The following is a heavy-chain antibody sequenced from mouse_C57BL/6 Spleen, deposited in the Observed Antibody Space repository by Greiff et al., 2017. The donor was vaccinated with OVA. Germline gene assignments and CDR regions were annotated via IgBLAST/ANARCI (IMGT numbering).Heavy chain of an antibody. J-gene: IGHJ2*01. CDR3: APITTVVAPFDY. Sequence: QVQLQQPGAELVKPGASVKLSCKASGYTFTSYWMHWVKQRPGQGLEWIGMIHPYSGSTNYNEKFKSKATLTVDKSSSTAYMHLSSLTSEDSAVYYCAPITTVVAPFDYWGQGTTLTVSS. CDR1: GYTFTSYW. V-gene: IGHV1-64*01. D-gene: IGHD1-1*01. CDR2: IHPYSGST.